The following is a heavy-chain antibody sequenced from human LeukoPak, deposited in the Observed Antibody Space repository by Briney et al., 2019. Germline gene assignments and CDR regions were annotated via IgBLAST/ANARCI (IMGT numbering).Heavy chain of an antibody. Sequence: SETLSLTCTVSGGSISSSSYYWGWIRQPPGKGLEWMAYIYYSGNIDYNPSLKSRATISVDTSKNQIALKLSSVTAADTAVYYCARGLKNNCLDPWGQEPWSPSPQ. CDR2: IYYSGNI. CDR1: GGSISSSSYY. J-gene: IGHJ5*02. CDR3: ARGLKNNCLDP. D-gene: IGHD3-22*01. V-gene: IGHV4-61*05.